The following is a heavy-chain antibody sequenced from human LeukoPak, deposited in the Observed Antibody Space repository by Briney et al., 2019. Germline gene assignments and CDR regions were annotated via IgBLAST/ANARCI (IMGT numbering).Heavy chain of an antibody. CDR3: ARHSYYYDSSGYTLDY. CDR2: IYPGDSDT. CDR1: GYSFSNYW. D-gene: IGHD3-22*01. J-gene: IGHJ4*02. Sequence: GESLKISCKGSGYSFSNYWIGWVRQMPGKGLEWMGFIYPGDSDTRYSPSFQDQVTISADKSISTAYLQWSSLKASDTDMYYCARHSYYYDSSGYTLDYWGQGTLVTVSS. V-gene: IGHV5-51*01.